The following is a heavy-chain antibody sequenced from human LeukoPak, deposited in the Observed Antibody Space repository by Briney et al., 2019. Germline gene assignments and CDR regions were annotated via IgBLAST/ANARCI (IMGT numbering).Heavy chain of an antibody. V-gene: IGHV3-66*01. D-gene: IGHD3-16*01. Sequence: PGGSLRLSCAASGFTVSTNNYMYWVRQAPGKGLEWVSSIYTGGTTYYADSVKGRFTISRDDPKNTLYLQMNSLRADGAAVYYCAREISRFGIWGQGTRVTVSS. CDR2: IYTGGTT. CDR3: AREISRFGI. CDR1: GFTVSTNNY. J-gene: IGHJ4*02.